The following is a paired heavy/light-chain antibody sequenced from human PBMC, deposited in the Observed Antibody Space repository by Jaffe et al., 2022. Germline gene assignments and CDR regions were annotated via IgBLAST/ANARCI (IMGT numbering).Heavy chain of an antibody. CDR3: AKGGGSTPDYFDY. V-gene: IGHV3-23*01. D-gene: IGHD6-13*01. Sequence: EVQLLESGGGLVQPGGSLRLSCAASGFTFSSFAMNWVRQAPGKGLAWVSAISASGGITYYADSVKGRFTISRDNSKNTLFLQMNSLRAEDTAVYYCAKGGGSTPDYFDYWGQGTLVPVSS. J-gene: IGHJ4*02. CDR2: ISASGGIT. CDR1: GFTFSSFA.
Light chain of an antibody. V-gene: IGLV4-69*01. CDR2: FNSDGSH. Sequence: QLVLTQSPSASASLGASVKLTCTLSSGHSSYAIAWHQQQPEKGPRYLMKFNSDGSHSKGDGIPDRFSGSSSGAERYLTISSLQSEDEADYYCQTWGTGILVFGGGTKLTVL. CDR1: SGHSSYA. J-gene: IGLJ2*01. CDR3: QTWGTGILV.